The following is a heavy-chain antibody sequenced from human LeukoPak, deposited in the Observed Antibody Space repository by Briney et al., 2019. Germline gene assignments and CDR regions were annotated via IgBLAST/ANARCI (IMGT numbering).Heavy chain of an antibody. Sequence: SETLSLTCTVSGGSISSYYWSWIRQPPGKGLEWIGYIYYSGSTYYNPSLKSRVTISVDTSKNQFSLKLSSVTAADTAVYYCARDLGDYDYVWGSSPWGQGTLVTVSS. CDR1: GGSISSYY. J-gene: IGHJ5*02. CDR2: IYYSGST. D-gene: IGHD3-16*01. CDR3: ARDLGDYDYVWGSSP. V-gene: IGHV4-59*12.